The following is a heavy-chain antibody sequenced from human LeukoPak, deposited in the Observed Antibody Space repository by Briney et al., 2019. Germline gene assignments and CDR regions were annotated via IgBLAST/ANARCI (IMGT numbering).Heavy chain of an antibody. Sequence: SETLSLTCTASGGSISSYFWSWIRQHPGKGLEWIGYIYYTGSTYYNPSLKSRVTISVGTSKNQFSLKLSSVTAADTAVYYCTRDGPRSSGYPDNWGQGALVTVSS. CDR1: GGSISSYF. V-gene: IGHV4-59*12. J-gene: IGHJ4*02. CDR2: IYYTGST. D-gene: IGHD3-22*01. CDR3: TRDGPRSSGYPDN.